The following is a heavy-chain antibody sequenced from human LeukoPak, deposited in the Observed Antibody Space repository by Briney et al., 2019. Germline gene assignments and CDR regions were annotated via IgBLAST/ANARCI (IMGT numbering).Heavy chain of an antibody. V-gene: IGHV4-39*01. CDR2: IYYSGNT. Sequence: SETLSLTCTVSGGSISSSSYYWGWIRQPPGKGLEWIGSIYYSGNTYYNPSLKSRVTISVDTSKNQFSLNLRSVTDADTAVYYCARHRGSCSGGSCYEYFEYWGQGTLVTVSS. CDR1: GGSISSSSYY. D-gene: IGHD2-15*01. CDR3: ARHRGSCSGGSCYEYFEY. J-gene: IGHJ1*01.